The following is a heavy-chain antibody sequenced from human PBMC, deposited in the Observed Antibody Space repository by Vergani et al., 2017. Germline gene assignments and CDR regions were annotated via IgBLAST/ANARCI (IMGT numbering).Heavy chain of an antibody. Sequence: HAHLHESGPRLVKPSQTLSLPCSFSGGSLDIHLQPWGCLRQPAGEGLEWIGLIDVKGNSNFCPSLGSRVTMSADASRGRFSLHLRSVTTSDTGVYFFVRVLHTSYILGAFDIWGQGIKVTVSS. CDR1: GGSLDIHLQP. CDR2: IDVKGNS. J-gene: IGHJ3*02. CDR3: VRVLHTSYILGAFDI. D-gene: IGHD2-21*01. V-gene: IGHV4-61*02.